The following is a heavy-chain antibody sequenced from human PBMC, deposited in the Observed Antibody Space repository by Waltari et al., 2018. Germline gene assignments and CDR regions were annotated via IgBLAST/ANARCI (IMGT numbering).Heavy chain of an antibody. D-gene: IGHD4-17*01. J-gene: IGHJ6*02. CDR1: GFTVSSNY. CDR2: IYSGGST. Sequence: EVQLVESGGGLIQPGGSLRLSCAASGFTVSSNYMSWVRQAPGKGLEWVSVIYSGGSTYSADSVKGRFTISRDNSKNTLYLQMNSLRAEDTAVYYCARDLYGDYGGYYYYGMDVWDQGTTVTVSS. V-gene: IGHV3-53*01. CDR3: ARDLYGDYGGYYYYGMDV.